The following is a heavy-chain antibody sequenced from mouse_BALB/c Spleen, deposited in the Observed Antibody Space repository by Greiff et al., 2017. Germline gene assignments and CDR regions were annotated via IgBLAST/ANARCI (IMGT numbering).Heavy chain of an antibody. CDR2: ILPGSGST. V-gene: IGHV1-9*01. Sequence: QVQLQQSGAELMKPGASVKISCKATGYTFSSYWIEWVKQRPGHGLEWIGEILPGSGSTNYNEKFTGKATFTADTSSNTAYMQLSSLTSEASAVYYCAYSLLRLRSFAYWGQGTLVTVSA. CDR1: GYTFSSYW. J-gene: IGHJ3*01. CDR3: AYSLLRLRSFAY. D-gene: IGHD1-2*01.